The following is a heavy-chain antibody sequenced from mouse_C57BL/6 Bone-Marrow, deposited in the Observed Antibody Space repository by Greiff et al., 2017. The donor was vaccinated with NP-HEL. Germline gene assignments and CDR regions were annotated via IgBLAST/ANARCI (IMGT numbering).Heavy chain of an antibody. CDR1: GYTFTSYW. Sequence: QVQLQQPGTELVKPGASVKLSCKASGYTFTSYWMHWVKQRPGQGLEWIGNINPSNGGTNYNENLKSKATLTVDKSSSTAYMQLSSLTSEDAAVYYCARHYGNYVFDYWGQGTTLTVSS. J-gene: IGHJ2*01. D-gene: IGHD2-1*01. CDR2: INPSNGGT. CDR3: ARHYGNYVFDY. V-gene: IGHV1-53*01.